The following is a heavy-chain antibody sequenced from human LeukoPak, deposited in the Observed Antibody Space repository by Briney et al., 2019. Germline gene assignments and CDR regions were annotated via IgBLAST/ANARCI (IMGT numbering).Heavy chain of an antibody. V-gene: IGHV1-24*01. CDR3: ARSPFNLLNDYYYYYMDV. Sequence: EASVKVSCKVSGYTLTELSMHWVRQAPGKGLEWMGGFDPEDGETIYAQKFQGRVTMTEDTSTDTVYMELSSLRSEDTAVYYCARSPFNLLNDYYYYYMDVWGKGTTVTISS. J-gene: IGHJ6*03. CDR1: GYTLTELS. D-gene: IGHD5-24*01. CDR2: FDPEDGET.